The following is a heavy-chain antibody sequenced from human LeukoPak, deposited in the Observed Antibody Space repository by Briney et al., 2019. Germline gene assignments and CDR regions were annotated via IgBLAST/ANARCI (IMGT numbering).Heavy chain of an antibody. Sequence: GGSLRLSCAASGFTFSSYSMNWVRQAPGKGLEWVSSISSSSSYIYYADSVKGRFTISRDNAKNSLYLQMNSLRAEDTAVYYCARDRTAVAGLFDYWGQGTLVTVSS. J-gene: IGHJ4*02. CDR2: ISSSSSYI. CDR3: ARDRTAVAGLFDY. CDR1: GFTFSSYS. D-gene: IGHD6-19*01. V-gene: IGHV3-21*01.